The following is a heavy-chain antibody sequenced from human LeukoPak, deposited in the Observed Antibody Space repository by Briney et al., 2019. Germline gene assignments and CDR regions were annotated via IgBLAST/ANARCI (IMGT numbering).Heavy chain of an antibody. CDR1: GFTFSSYS. CDR2: IRSSSSYI. Sequence: KPGGSLRRSCAASGFTFSSYSMNWVRQTPGKGLESVSSIRSSSSYIYYADSVKGRFTISRDNAKNSLYLQMNSLRAEDTAVYYCASNDYDYVWGSYRPLYYFDYWGQGTLVTVSS. D-gene: IGHD3-16*02. V-gene: IGHV3-21*01. J-gene: IGHJ4*02. CDR3: ASNDYDYVWGSYRPLYYFDY.